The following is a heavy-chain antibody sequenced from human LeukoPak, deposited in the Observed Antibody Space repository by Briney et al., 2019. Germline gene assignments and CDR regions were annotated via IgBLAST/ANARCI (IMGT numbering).Heavy chain of an antibody. D-gene: IGHD3-22*01. CDR2: INHSGST. V-gene: IGHV4-34*01. J-gene: IGHJ4*02. CDR3: ARGYYDSSGYYIDY. Sequence: PSETLSLTCAVYGGSFSGYYWSWIRQPPGKGLEWIGEINHSGSTNYNPSLKSRVTISVDTSKNQFSLKPSSVTAADTAVYYCARGYYDSSGYYIDYWGQGTLVTVSS. CDR1: GGSFSGYY.